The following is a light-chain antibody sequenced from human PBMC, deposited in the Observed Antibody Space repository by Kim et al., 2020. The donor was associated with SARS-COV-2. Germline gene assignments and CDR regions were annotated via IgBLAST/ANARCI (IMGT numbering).Light chain of an antibody. CDR2: GAA. J-gene: IGKJ4*01. CDR3: QQYNSWPLT. Sequence: SVSPRERATLSCRASQSINRNLAWYQQKPGQAPRLLMYGAATRSSGIPARFSGSWSGTEFTLTIDSLQSEDFAVYYCQQYNSWPLTFGGGTKLEI. CDR1: QSINRN. V-gene: IGKV3-15*01.